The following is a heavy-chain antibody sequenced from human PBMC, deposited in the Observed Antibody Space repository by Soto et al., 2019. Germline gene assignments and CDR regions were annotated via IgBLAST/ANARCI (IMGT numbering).Heavy chain of an antibody. CDR3: AHSSYAYGLPGDY. CDR2: FYWDGDK. V-gene: IGHV2-5*02. Sequence: QITLKESGPTLVKPTQTLTLTCTFSGFSLTINRVGVGWIRQPPGKALEWLALFYWDGDKRYNPSLKSSLTITKDTSENQVVLTMTNMDPVDTATYYCAHSSYAYGLPGDYWGQGTLVTVSS. CDR1: GFSLTINRVG. D-gene: IGHD3-16*01. J-gene: IGHJ4*02.